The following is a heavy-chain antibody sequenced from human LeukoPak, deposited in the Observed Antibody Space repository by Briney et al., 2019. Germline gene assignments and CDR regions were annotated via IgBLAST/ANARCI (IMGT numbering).Heavy chain of an antibody. CDR3: ARGRYDFWSGHKFDP. Sequence: ASVKVSCKASGYTFTNYYMHWVRQAPGLGFEWMGWINPNSGGTSYAQKFQGRVTMTRDTSISTAYMELSRLRSDDTAVYYCARGRYDFWSGHKFDPWGQGTLVTVSS. CDR1: GYTFTNYY. D-gene: IGHD3-3*01. V-gene: IGHV1-2*02. J-gene: IGHJ5*02. CDR2: INPNSGGT.